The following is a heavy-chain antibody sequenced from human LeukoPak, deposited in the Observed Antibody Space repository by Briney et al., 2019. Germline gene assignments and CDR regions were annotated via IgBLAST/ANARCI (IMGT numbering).Heavy chain of an antibody. V-gene: IGHV1-69*13. Sequence: GASVKVSCKASGGTFTSYAISWVRQAPGQGLEWMGGIIPIFGTANYAQKFQGRVTITADESTSTAYMELSSLRSEDTAVYYCAREEGEYSSSYYYYYGMDVWGQGTTVTVSS. D-gene: IGHD6-6*01. J-gene: IGHJ6*02. CDR1: GGTFTSYA. CDR2: IIPIFGTA. CDR3: AREEGEYSSSYYYYYGMDV.